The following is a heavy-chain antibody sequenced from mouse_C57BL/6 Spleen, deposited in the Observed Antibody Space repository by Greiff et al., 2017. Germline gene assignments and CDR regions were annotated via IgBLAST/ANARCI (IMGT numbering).Heavy chain of an antibody. Sequence: EVQLVESGGGLVKPGGSLKLSCAASGFTFSSYTMSWVRQTPEKGLAWVATIGGCGGNTYYPHRVKGRFTISRENAKNTPYRQMSRLRSEDTALYYWARHDYRNYGDYARDYWGQGTSVTVSS. CDR3: ARHDYRNYGDYARDY. V-gene: IGHV5-9*01. CDR1: GFTFSSYT. D-gene: IGHD2-5*01. CDR2: IGGCGGNT. J-gene: IGHJ4*01.